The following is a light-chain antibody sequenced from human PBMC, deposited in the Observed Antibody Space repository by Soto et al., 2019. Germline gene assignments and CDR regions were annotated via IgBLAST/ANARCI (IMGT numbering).Light chain of an antibody. J-gene: IGKJ5*01. CDR1: QGISSY. V-gene: IGKV1-9*01. CDR3: QQLNSSPIT. Sequence: DIQLTQSPFFLSASVGDRVTITCRASQGISSYLAWYQKKPGEAPKLLIYDASTLQGGFPSRFSGSGSGTEFTLTISSLQPEDFATYYCQQLNSSPITFGQGTRLEIK. CDR2: DAS.